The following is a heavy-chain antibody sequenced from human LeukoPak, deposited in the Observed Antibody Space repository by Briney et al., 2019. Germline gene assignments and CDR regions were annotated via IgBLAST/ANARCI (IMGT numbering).Heavy chain of an antibody. CDR2: ISAYNGNT. Sequence: ASVKVSCKAAGYTFTSYGISWVRQAPGQGLEWMGWISAYNGNTNYAQKLQGRVTMTTDTSTSTAYMELRSLRSDDTAVYYCARGSDYSNYGYFQHWGQGTLVTVSS. CDR1: GYTFTSYG. CDR3: ARGSDYSNYGYFQH. J-gene: IGHJ1*01. D-gene: IGHD4-11*01. V-gene: IGHV1-18*01.